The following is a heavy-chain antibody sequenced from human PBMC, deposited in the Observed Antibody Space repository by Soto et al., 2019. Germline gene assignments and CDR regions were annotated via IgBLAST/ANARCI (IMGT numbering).Heavy chain of an antibody. CDR2: ISSSSSTI. CDR1: GFTFTSNS. J-gene: IGHJ4*02. CDR3: ARAWVFDY. V-gene: IGHV3-48*02. Sequence: GGSLRLSCAASGFTFTSNSLNWVRQAPGKGLEWVSYISSSSSTIYYADSVKGRFTISRDNAKNSLFLQMNSLRDEDTAVYYCARAWVFDYWGQGTLVTVSS. D-gene: IGHD3-16*01.